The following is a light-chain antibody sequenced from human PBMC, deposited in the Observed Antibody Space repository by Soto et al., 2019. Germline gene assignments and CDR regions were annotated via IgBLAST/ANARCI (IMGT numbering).Light chain of an antibody. J-gene: IGKJ1*01. CDR2: GAS. V-gene: IGKV3-15*01. CDR1: QSVSSN. Sequence: EIVMTQSPATLSVSPGDTATLSCRASQSVSSNLAWYQQKPGQAPRLLISGASTRATGIPARFSGSGSGTEFTLTISSLQSEDFAVYYCQKYNNWPPWTFGQGTKADIK. CDR3: QKYNNWPPWT.